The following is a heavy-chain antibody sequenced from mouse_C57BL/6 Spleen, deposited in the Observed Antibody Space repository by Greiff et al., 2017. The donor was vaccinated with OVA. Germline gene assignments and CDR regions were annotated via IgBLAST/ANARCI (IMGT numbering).Heavy chain of an antibody. V-gene: IGHV5-17*01. D-gene: IGHD4-1*01. Sequence: EVKLMESGGGLVKPGGSLKLSCAASGFTFSDYGMHWVRQAPEKGLEWVAYISSGSSTIYYADTVKGRFTISRDTAKNTLFLQMTSLRSEDTAMYYWASGGLGSGYFDVWGTGTTVTVSS. J-gene: IGHJ1*03. CDR1: GFTFSDYG. CDR3: ASGGLGSGYFDV. CDR2: ISSGSSTI.